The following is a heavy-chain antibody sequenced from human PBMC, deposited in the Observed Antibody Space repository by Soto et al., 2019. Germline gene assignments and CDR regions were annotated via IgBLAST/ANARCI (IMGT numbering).Heavy chain of an antibody. J-gene: IGHJ4*02. Sequence: QVQLLQSGAEVQKPGSSVRVSCKTSGVTFNSYSLHWVRQAPGQGVEGRGGFMPMFGTASYAQKFQGRVTFTADESTSTAYMDLSNLRSEDTALYYCSSGRDSFGGSSYSRVDYWGQGTQVTVSS. CDR1: GVTFNSYS. D-gene: IGHD3-22*01. CDR2: FMPMFGTA. V-gene: IGHV1-69*01. CDR3: SSGRDSFGGSSYSRVDY.